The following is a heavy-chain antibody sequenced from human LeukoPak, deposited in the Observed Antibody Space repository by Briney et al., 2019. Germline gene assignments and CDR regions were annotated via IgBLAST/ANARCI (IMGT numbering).Heavy chain of an antibody. CDR1: GYTFTSYY. D-gene: IGHD3-10*01. J-gene: IGHJ4*02. Sequence: GASVKVSCKASGYTFTSYYMHWVQQAPGQGLEWMGIINPSGGSTSYAQKFQCRVTMTRDTSTSTVYMELSSVRSEDTAVYYCARDPGGGDFDYWGQGTLVNGSS. CDR2: INPSGGST. CDR3: ARDPGGGDFDY. V-gene: IGHV1-46*01.